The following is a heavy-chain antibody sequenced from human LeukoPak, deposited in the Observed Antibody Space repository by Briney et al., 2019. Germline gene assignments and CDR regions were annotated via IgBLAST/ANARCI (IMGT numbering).Heavy chain of an antibody. Sequence: PGGSLRLSCAASGFTFSSYAMHWVRQAPGKGREWVAVISYDGSNKYYADSVKGRFTISRDNSKNTLYLQMNSLRAEDTAVYYCARRPRGHPFDYWGQGTLVTVSS. D-gene: IGHD3-10*01. V-gene: IGHV3-30-3*01. J-gene: IGHJ4*02. CDR3: ARRPRGHPFDY. CDR2: ISYDGSNK. CDR1: GFTFSSYA.